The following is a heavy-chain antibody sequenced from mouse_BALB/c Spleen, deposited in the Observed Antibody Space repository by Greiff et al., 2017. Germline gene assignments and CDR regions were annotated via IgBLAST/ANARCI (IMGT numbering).Heavy chain of an antibody. CDR2: IVPANGNT. J-gene: IGHJ2*01. CDR1: GFNIKDTY. D-gene: IGHD2-3*01. V-gene: IGHV14-3*02. Sequence: EVQLQQSGAELVKPGASVKLSCTASGFNIKDTYMHWVKQRPEQGLEWIGRIVPANGNTKYDPKFQGKATITADTSSNTAYLQLSSLTSEDTAVYYCAYDGYSYDDYWGQGTTLTVSA. CDR3: AYDGYSYDDY.